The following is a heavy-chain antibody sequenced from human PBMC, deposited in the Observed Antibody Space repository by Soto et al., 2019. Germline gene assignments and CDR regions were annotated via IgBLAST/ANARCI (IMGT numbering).Heavy chain of an antibody. Sequence: GGSLRLSCEASGFAFSTSGMHWVRQAPGKRPEWVAVISSDGSDKYYAGSVKGRFTISRDNSKNTLYLQMNSLRTEDTAVYYCAKDTRNTAMVMAYWGQGALVTVSS. CDR3: AKDTRNTAMVMAY. D-gene: IGHD5-18*01. V-gene: IGHV3-30*18. CDR2: ISSDGSDK. CDR1: GFAFSTSG. J-gene: IGHJ4*02.